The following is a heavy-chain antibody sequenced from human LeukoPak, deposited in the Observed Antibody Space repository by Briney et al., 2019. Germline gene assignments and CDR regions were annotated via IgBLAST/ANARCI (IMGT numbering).Heavy chain of an antibody. Sequence: GGSLRLSCAASGFSFNDAWMSWVRQAPGKGLEWGGRIKRKTDGGTTDYAAPVKGRFTISRDDSKTSLYLQMNNLKTEDTAVYYCTTDTRRVVVPKWGQGTLVTVSS. CDR1: GFSFNDAW. V-gene: IGHV3-15*01. CDR2: IKRKTDGGTT. J-gene: IGHJ4*02. CDR3: TTDTRRVVVPK. D-gene: IGHD2-15*01.